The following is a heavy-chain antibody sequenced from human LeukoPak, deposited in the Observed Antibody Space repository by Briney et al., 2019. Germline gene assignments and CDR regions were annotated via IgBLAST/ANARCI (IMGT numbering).Heavy chain of an antibody. Sequence: ASVKVSCKASGYTFTDYFMYWVRQAPGQGLEWMGWINPNSGDTDYAQQFHGRVTVTRDTSITTAYMELSSLRSDDTAVYYCARGYTPPHTSIEYWGQGTLVTVSS. J-gene: IGHJ1*01. D-gene: IGHD2/OR15-2a*01. CDR3: ARGYTPPHTSIEY. CDR1: GYTFTDYF. V-gene: IGHV1-2*02. CDR2: INPNSGDT.